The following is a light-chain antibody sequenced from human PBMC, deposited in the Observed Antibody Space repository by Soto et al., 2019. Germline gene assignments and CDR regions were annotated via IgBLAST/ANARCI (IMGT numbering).Light chain of an antibody. J-gene: IGKJ2*01. CDR2: SAS. CDR1: QNLGTLY. V-gene: IGKV3-20*01. CDR3: QHYGSSPYT. Sequence: EIVLTQSPGTLSLSPGERGTLSCRASQNLGTLYLAWFQQKSGQAPRLLIYSASRRATGIPDRFTGSGSGTDFTLTINRVEPEDFAVYFCQHYGSSPYTFGQGTKLEI.